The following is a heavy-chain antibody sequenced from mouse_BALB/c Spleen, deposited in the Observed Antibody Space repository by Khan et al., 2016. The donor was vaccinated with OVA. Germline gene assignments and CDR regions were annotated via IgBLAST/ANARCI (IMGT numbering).Heavy chain of an antibody. V-gene: IGHV1-63*02. Sequence: QVQLQQSGAELVRPGTSVKMSCKAAGYTFTNYWIGWVKQRPGHGLEWIGDIFPGGGYTNYNEKFKGMATLTADTSSSTAYMQPSSRTTEASALSYLARRGTARATWDYFDYWGQGATLTVSS. D-gene: IGHD3-2*01. CDR2: IFPGGGYT. CDR3: ARRGTARATWDYFDY. CDR1: GYTFTNYW. J-gene: IGHJ2*01.